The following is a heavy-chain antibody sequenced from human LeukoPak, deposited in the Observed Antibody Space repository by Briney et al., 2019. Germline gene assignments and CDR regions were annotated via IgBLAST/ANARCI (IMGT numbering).Heavy chain of an antibody. CDR1: GITLSNYG. J-gene: IGHJ4*02. D-gene: IGHD3-22*01. V-gene: IGHV3-23*01. CDR3: AKRGLVIRVILVGFHKEANYFDS. CDR2: ISESGGRT. Sequence: HGGSLRLFCAVSGITLSNYGMSWVGQAPGKGLEWGAGISESGGRTNYADAVKGGLTISRDNPKNTLYLQMNSLRVEDTAVYFCAKRGLVIRVILVGFHKEANYFDSWGQGALVTVSS.